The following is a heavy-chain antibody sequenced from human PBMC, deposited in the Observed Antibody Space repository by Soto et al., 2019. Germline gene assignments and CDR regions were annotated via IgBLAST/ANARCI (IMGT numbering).Heavy chain of an antibody. CDR3: AREEVGATYYYYYGMDV. CDR1: GGSISSYY. CDR2: IYTSGST. D-gene: IGHD1-26*01. V-gene: IGHV4-4*07. J-gene: IGHJ6*02. Sequence: SDTLSLTCTVSGGSISSYYWSWIRQPAGKGLEWIGRIYTSGSTNYNPSLKSRVTMSVDTSKNQFSLKLSSVTAADTAVYYCAREEVGATYYYYYGMDVWGQGTTVTVSS.